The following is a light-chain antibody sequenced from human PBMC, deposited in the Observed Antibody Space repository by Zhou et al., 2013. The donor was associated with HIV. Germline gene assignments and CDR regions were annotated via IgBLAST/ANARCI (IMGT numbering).Light chain of an antibody. CDR3: QQRSNWPRT. J-gene: IGKJ2*01. V-gene: IGKV3-15*01. CDR1: HSVSTA. CDR2: DAS. Sequence: EIVMTQSPATVSVSPGERVTLSCRASHSVSTALAWYQQKPGQGPRLLIYDASTRATGIPPRFSGSGSGTEFILTISSLQPEDFAVYHCQQRSNWPRTFGQGTKLEIK.